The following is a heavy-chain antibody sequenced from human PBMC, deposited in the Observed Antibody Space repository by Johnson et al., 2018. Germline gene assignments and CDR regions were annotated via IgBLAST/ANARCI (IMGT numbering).Heavy chain of an antibody. CDR2: ISYDGSNK. D-gene: IGHD4-17*01. V-gene: IGHV3-30-3*01. Sequence: QVQLVESGGGVVQPGRSLRLSCAASGLTFRSYAMHWVRQAPGKGLEWVALISYDGSNKYYADSVKGRFTISRENSKNTLYLQMNSLRAEDTAVFYCAREDDYGDYKYYYYMDVWGKGTTVTVSS. CDR3: AREDDYGDYKYYYYMDV. J-gene: IGHJ6*03. CDR1: GLTFRSYA.